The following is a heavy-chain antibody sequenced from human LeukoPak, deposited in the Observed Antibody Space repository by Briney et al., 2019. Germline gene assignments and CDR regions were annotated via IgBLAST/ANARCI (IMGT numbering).Heavy chain of an antibody. CDR1: GFTFSSYA. D-gene: IGHD6-19*01. CDR3: AKGKQWRVQRALLN. Sequence: SGGSLRLSCAASGFTFSSYAMSWVRQAPGKGLEWVSAISGSGGSTYYADSVKGRFTISRDNSKDTLYLQMNSLRAEDTAVYYCAKGKQWRVQRALLNWGQGTLVTVSS. V-gene: IGHV3-23*01. CDR2: ISGSGGST. J-gene: IGHJ4*02.